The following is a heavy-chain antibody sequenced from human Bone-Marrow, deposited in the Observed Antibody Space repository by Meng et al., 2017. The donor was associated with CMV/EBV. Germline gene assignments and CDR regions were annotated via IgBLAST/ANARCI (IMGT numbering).Heavy chain of an antibody. CDR2: IIPMRATT. D-gene: IGHD4-17*01. Sequence: SVKVSCKASGDTFSKYVTSWVRQAPGQGLEWMGGIIPMRATTNYAQRFQGRVTITADKSTSTAYMELSSLRSEDTAVYYCARGNRTVTGGYWGQGTLVTVSS. J-gene: IGHJ4*02. CDR3: ARGNRTVTGGY. V-gene: IGHV1-69*10. CDR1: GDTFSKYV.